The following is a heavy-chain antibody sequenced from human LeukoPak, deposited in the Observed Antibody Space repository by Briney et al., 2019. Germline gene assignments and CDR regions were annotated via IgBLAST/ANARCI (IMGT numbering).Heavy chain of an antibody. CDR3: ARGWESRYYDSSGYYDFDY. CDR1: GFTFSSYG. J-gene: IGHJ4*02. V-gene: IGHV3-33*01. CDR2: IWYDGSNK. Sequence: GGSLRLPCAASGFTFSSYGMHWVRQAPGKGLEWVAVIWYDGSNKYYADSVKGRFTISRDNSKNTLYLQMNSLRAEDTAVYYCARGWESRYYDSSGYYDFDYWGQGTLVTVSS. D-gene: IGHD3-22*01.